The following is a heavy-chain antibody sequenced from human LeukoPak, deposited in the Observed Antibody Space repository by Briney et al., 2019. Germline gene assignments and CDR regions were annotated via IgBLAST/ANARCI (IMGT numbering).Heavy chain of an antibody. V-gene: IGHV3-30*02. CDR1: GFTFSSYG. CDR3: STLGDYYYYYYMDV. Sequence: EGSLRLSCAASGFTFSSYGMHWVRQAPGKGLEWVAFIRYDGSNKYYADSVKGRFTISRDNSKNTLYLQVNSLRAEDTAVYYCSTLGDYYYYYYMDVWGKGTTVTVSS. CDR2: IRYDGSNK. J-gene: IGHJ6*03. D-gene: IGHD2-21*02.